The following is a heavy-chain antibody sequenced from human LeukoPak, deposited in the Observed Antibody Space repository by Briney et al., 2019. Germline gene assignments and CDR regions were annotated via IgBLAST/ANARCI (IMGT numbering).Heavy chain of an antibody. D-gene: IGHD3-22*01. CDR2: INWNGGST. CDR1: GFTFDDYG. CDR3: ARDAYYYDSSGPGGNYFDY. Sequence: GGSLRLSCAASGFTFDDYGMSWVRQAPGKGLEWVSGINWNGGSTGYADSVKGRFTISRDNAKNSLYLQMNSLRAEDTALYYCARDAYYYDSSGPGGNYFDYWGQGTLVTVSS. V-gene: IGHV3-20*04. J-gene: IGHJ4*02.